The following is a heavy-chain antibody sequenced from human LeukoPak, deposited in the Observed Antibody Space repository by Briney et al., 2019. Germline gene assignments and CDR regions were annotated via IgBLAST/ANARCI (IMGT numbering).Heavy chain of an antibody. D-gene: IGHD3-22*01. CDR3: ASGGADYYDSGFAGDFDY. CDR2: IIPIFGTA. J-gene: IGHJ4*02. V-gene: IGHV1-69*13. Sequence: SVKVSCKASGYTFTGYYMHWVRQAPGQGLEWMGGIIPIFGTANYAQKFQGRVTITADESTSTAYMELSSLRSEDTAVYYCASGGADYYDSGFAGDFDYWGQGTLVTVSS. CDR1: GYTFTGYY.